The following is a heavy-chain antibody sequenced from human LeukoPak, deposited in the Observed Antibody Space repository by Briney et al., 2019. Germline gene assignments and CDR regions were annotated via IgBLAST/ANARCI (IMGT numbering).Heavy chain of an antibody. J-gene: IGHJ4*02. V-gene: IGHV1-69*13. Sequence: GASVKVSCQASGGTFSSYAISWVRQAPGQGLEWMGGIIPIFGTATYAQKFQGRVTITADESTSTAYMELSSLRSEDTAVYYCARMNYPYNWNDGEPDFDYWGQGTLVTVSS. CDR1: GGTFSSYA. D-gene: IGHD1-1*01. CDR3: ARMNYPYNWNDGEPDFDY. CDR2: IIPIFGTA.